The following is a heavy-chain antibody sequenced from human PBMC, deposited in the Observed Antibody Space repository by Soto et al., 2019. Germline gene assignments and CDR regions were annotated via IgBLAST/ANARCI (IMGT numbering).Heavy chain of an antibody. Sequence: GGSLRLACAASGFTFSSYDMHWVRQATGKGLEWVSAIGTAGDTYYPGSVKGRFTISRENAKNTLYLQMGSLRAEDMALYYCARRGYGSRWPNVYMDVWGKGTTVPVSS. D-gene: IGHD6-13*01. CDR3: ARRGYGSRWPNVYMDV. J-gene: IGHJ6*03. V-gene: IGHV3-13*01. CDR2: IGTAGDT. CDR1: GFTFSSYD.